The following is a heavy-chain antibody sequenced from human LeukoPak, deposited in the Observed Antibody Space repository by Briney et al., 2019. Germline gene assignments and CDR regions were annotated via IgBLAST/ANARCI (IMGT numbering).Heavy chain of an antibody. CDR3: AGERFDYVWGSYPTTLYYYMDV. V-gene: IGHV3-7*01. D-gene: IGHD3-16*01. CDR2: IKQDRSEE. CDR1: GFSFSSYW. Sequence: GGSLRLSCVASGFSFSSYWMTWVRQAPGKGLEWVANIKQDRSEEYYVDSVRGRFTISRDNAKNSLFLQMTSLRAEDTAVYYCAGERFDYVWGSYPTTLYYYMDVWGKGTTVTVSS. J-gene: IGHJ6*03.